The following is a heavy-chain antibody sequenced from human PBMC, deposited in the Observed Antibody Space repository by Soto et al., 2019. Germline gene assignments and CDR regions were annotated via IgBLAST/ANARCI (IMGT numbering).Heavy chain of an antibody. CDR3: AADQTPYYDFWSGPGAFDI. V-gene: IGHV1-58*02. CDR2: IVVGSSNT. J-gene: IGHJ3*02. CDR1: GITFTSSA. Sequence: SGKVSCKASGITFTSSAMQWGRQARGQRLERIGWIVVGSSNTNYAQKFQERVTITRDMSTSTAYMELSSLRSEDTAVYYCAADQTPYYDFWSGPGAFDICGQGTMVTVS. D-gene: IGHD3-3*01.